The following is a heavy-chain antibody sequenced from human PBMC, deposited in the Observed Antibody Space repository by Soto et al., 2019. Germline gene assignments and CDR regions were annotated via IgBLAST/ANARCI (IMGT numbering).Heavy chain of an antibody. CDR1: SGSISSDNW. J-gene: IGHJ4*02. V-gene: IGHV4-4*02. CDR3: ARTYCSGGSCYSAFDY. D-gene: IGHD2-15*01. Sequence: QVQLQESGPGLVKPSGTLSLTCAVSSGSISSDNWWRWVRQPPGKGLEWIGEIYPSGTTNYNPSHRSRVTISVDRSTNQCSLKLSSVTAADTAVYYCARTYCSGGSCYSAFDYWGQGTLVTVSS. CDR2: IYPSGTT.